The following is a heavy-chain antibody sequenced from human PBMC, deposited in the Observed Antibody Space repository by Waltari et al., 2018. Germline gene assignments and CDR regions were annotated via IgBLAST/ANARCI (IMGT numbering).Heavy chain of an antibody. CDR3: ASRSSGPTGPAINFDY. V-gene: IGHV3-48*01. D-gene: IGHD3-22*01. CDR2: ISSSSNTI. J-gene: IGHJ4*02. Sequence: EVQLVESGGGLVQPGGSLRLSCAASGFTFSVYNMNWVRQAPGKGLEWISNISSSSNTIYYADSVKGRFTISRDNAQNSLYLQMNSLRVEDTAVYFCASRSSGPTGPAINFDYWGQGTLVTVSS. CDR1: GFTFSVYN.